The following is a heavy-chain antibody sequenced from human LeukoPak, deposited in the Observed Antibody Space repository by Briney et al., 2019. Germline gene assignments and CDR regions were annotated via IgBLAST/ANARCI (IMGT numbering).Heavy chain of an antibody. CDR1: GFTFSNYA. Sequence: GGSLRLSCAASGFTFSNYAMSWVRQAPGKGLEWVSAISGSGGSTYYADSVKGRFTISRDNSKNTLYLQMNSLRAEDTAVYYCAKMGYCSSTSCYAYFDYWGQGTLVTVSS. CDR3: AKMGYCSSTSCYAYFDY. D-gene: IGHD2-2*01. J-gene: IGHJ4*02. CDR2: ISGSGGST. V-gene: IGHV3-23*01.